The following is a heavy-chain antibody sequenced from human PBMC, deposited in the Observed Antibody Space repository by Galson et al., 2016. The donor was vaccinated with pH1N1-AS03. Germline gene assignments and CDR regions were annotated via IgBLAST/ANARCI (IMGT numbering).Heavy chain of an antibody. V-gene: IGHV3-30-3*01. CDR3: ARETIRAGEFDL. CDR2: ISYHGNNK. CDR1: GFTFSSHS. Sequence: SLRLSCAASGFTFSSHSMHWARQAPDEGLEWVAGISYHGNNKFYAHSVKGRFTISRDSLQNTLDLQMNSLSAEDSAVCFCARETIRAGEFDLWGRGTVVTVSS. D-gene: IGHD1-26*01. J-gene: IGHJ3*01.